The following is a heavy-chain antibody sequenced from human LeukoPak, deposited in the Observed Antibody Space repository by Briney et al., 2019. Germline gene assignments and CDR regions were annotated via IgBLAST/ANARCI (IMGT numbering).Heavy chain of an antibody. CDR1: GDTFRTYA. CDR2: IIPILATA. CDR3: ARVRERGFSGYDWRHFDY. V-gene: IGHV1-69*01. J-gene: IGHJ4*02. D-gene: IGHD5-12*01. Sequence: SVKVSCKASGDTFRTYAFSWVRQAPGQGLEWMGGIIPILATANYAQKFQGRVTITADESTSTAYMELSSLRSEDTAVYYCARVRERGFSGYDWRHFDYWGQGALVTVSS.